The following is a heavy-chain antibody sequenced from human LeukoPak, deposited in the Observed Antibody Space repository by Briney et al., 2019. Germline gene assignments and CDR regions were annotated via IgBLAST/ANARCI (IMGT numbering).Heavy chain of an antibody. CDR1: GFTFSSYG. CDR2: IWYGGSNK. J-gene: IGHJ4*02. CDR3: VRDGNILTGSKYNFDD. V-gene: IGHV3-33*08. Sequence: PGGSLRLSCAASGFTFSSYGMHWVRQAPGKGLEWVAVIWYGGSNKYYADSVKGRFTISRDNSKNTLYLQMNSLRAEDTAVYYCVRDGNILTGSKYNFDDWGQGTLVTVSS. D-gene: IGHD3-9*01.